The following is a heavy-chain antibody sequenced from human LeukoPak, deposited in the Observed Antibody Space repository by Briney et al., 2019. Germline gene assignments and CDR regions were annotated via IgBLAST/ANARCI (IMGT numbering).Heavy chain of an antibody. Sequence: SETLSLTCAVSGGSISGDDWSCNRQPPGTGLEWIGDIYYSGSTNYNPSLKSRVTISVDTSKNQFSLKLSSVTAADTAVYFCARDSAGTPYYYYYGMDVWGQGTTVTVSS. CDR1: GGSISGDD. J-gene: IGHJ6*02. CDR3: ARDSAGTPYYYYYGMDV. V-gene: IGHV4-59*01. D-gene: IGHD6-19*01. CDR2: IYYSGST.